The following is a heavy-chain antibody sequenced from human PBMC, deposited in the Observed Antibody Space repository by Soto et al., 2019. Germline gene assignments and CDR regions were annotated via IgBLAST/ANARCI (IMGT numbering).Heavy chain of an antibody. D-gene: IGHD5-12*01. V-gene: IGHV1-69*13. Sequence: GASVKVSCKASGYTFTSYAISWVRQAPGQGLEWMGGIIPIFGTANYAQKFQGRVTITADESTSTAYMELSSLRSEDTAVYYCATRYSGYDARYYYYGMDVWGQGTTVTVSS. CDR1: GYTFTSYA. CDR2: IIPIFGTA. CDR3: ATRYSGYDARYYYYGMDV. J-gene: IGHJ6*02.